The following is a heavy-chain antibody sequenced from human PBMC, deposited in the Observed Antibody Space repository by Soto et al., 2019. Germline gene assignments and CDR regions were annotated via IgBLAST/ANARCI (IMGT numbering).Heavy chain of an antibody. D-gene: IGHD3-16*02. CDR2: IRSKAYGGTT. V-gene: IGHV3-49*03. CDR3: TCVLGDYFWGVYRSAFDY. J-gene: IGHJ4*02. CDR1: GFTFGDYA. Sequence: GGSLRLSCTASGFTFGDYAMSWFRQAPGKGLEWVGFIRSKAYGGTTEYAASVKCRFTISRDDSKSIAYLQMNSLKTEDTAVYYCTCVLGDYFWGVYRSAFDYWGQGTLVTVSS.